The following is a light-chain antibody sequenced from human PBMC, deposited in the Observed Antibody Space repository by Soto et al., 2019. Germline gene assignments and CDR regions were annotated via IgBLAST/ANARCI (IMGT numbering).Light chain of an antibody. CDR3: QQYDNLYT. V-gene: IGKV1-33*01. J-gene: IGKJ2*01. CDR1: QDISNY. CDR2: AAS. Sequence: DIQMTQSPSSLSASVGDRVTITCQASQDISNYLNWYQQKPGKAPKLLIYAASNLETGVPSRFSGSGSGTDFTFTISRLQPEDIATYYCQQYDNLYTFGQGTKLEIK.